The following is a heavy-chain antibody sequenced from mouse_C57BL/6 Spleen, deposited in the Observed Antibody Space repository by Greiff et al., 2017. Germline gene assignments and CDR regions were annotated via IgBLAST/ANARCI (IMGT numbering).Heavy chain of an antibody. J-gene: IGHJ2*01. CDR2: ISDGGSYT. CDR1: GFTFSSYA. V-gene: IGHV5-4*01. Sequence: EVKLVESGGGLVKPGGSLKLSCAASGFTFSSYAMSWVRQTPEKRLEWVATISDGGSYTYYPDNVKGRFTISRDNAKNNLYLQMSHLKSEDTAMYYCARDPSDYWGQGTTRTVSS. CDR3: ARDPSDY.